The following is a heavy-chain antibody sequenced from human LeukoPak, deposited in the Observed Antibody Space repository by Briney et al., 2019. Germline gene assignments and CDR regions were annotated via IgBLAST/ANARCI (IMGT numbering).Heavy chain of an antibody. Sequence: GGSLRLSCAASEFIFRNYGMHWVRQAPGKGLEWVACIRYDGSKYADSVKGRFTISRDNSKNTLYLQMNSLRAEDTAVYYCAKPIVGATHYYYYMDVWGKGTTVTVSS. D-gene: IGHD1-26*01. J-gene: IGHJ6*03. CDR3: AKPIVGATHYYYYMDV. CDR2: IRYDGSK. V-gene: IGHV3-30*02. CDR1: EFIFRNYG.